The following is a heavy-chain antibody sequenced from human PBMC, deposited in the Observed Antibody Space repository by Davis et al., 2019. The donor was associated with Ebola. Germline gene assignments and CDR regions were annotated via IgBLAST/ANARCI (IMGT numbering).Heavy chain of an antibody. CDR2: IYYSGST. CDR1: GGSISSGDYY. J-gene: IGHJ6*03. Sequence: SETLSLTCTVSGGSISSGDYYWSWIRQPPGKGLEWIGYIYYSGSTYYNPSLKSRVTISVDTSKNQFSLKLSSVTAADTAVYYCARSSKEYSFAPYWKYYYYYYMDVWGKGTTVTVSS. D-gene: IGHD2/OR15-2a*01. V-gene: IGHV4-30-4*01. CDR3: ARSSKEYSFAPYWKYYYYYYMDV.